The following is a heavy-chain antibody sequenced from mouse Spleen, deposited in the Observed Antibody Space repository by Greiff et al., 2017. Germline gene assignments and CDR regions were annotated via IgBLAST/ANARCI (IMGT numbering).Heavy chain of an antibody. V-gene: IGHV5-6*01. J-gene: IGHJ3*01. D-gene: IGHD2-4*01. CDR1: GFTFSSYG. Sequence: EVKVVESGGDLVKPGGSLKLSCAASGFTFSSYGMSWVRQTPDKRLEWVATISSGGSYTYYPDSVKGRFTISRDNAKNTLYLQMSSLKSEDTAMYYCARGGDYDWFAHCGQGTLVTVSA. CDR3: ARGGDYDWFAH. CDR2: ISSGGSYT.